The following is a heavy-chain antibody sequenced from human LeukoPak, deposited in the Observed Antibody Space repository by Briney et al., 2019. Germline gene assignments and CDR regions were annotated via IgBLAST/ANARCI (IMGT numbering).Heavy chain of an antibody. V-gene: IGHV1-2*02. Sequence: ASVKVSCKASGYTFTGYYMHWVRQAPGQGLEWMGWINPNTGETNSAQKFQGRVTMTRDTTINTAYMELTRLTSDDTAVYYCAIYPRYSSTPPFDYWGQGTLVTVSS. D-gene: IGHD2-2*01. CDR1: GYTFTGYY. J-gene: IGHJ4*02. CDR2: INPNTGET. CDR3: AIYPRYSSTPPFDY.